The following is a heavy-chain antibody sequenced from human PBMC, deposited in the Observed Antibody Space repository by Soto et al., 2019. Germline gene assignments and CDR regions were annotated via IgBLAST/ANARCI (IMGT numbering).Heavy chain of an antibody. V-gene: IGHV1-3*05. CDR3: ARDLDTVMARVPLNYYYAMDV. CDR1: GYTFTSYA. D-gene: IGHD5-18*01. Sequence: QVQLVQSGAEEKKPGASVKVSCKASGYTFTSYAMHWVRQAPGQRLEWMGWINAGNGNTKYSQQFQGRVTITRDTSASTAYMALSSLRSEDTAVYYCARDLDTVMARVPLNYYYAMDVLGQGATVTVSS. J-gene: IGHJ6*01. CDR2: INAGNGNT.